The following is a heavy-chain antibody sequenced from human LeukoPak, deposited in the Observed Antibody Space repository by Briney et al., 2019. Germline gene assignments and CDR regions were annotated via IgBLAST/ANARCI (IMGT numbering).Heavy chain of an antibody. CDR1: GYTFTGYY. CDR3: ARVVTIFGVVVFDY. J-gene: IGHJ4*02. D-gene: IGHD3-3*01. V-gene: IGHV1-2*02. Sequence: ASVKVSCKASGYTFTGYYMHWVRQAPGQGLEWMGWINPNSGGTNYAQKFQGRVTMTRDTSISTAYMELSRLRSDDTAVYYCARVVTIFGVVVFDYWGQGTLVTVSA. CDR2: INPNSGGT.